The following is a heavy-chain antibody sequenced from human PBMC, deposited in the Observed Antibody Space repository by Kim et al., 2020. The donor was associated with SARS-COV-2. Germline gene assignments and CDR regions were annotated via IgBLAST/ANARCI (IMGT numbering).Heavy chain of an antibody. CDR1: GGSISSGGYY. Sequence: SETLSLTCTVSGGSISSGGYYWSWIRQHPGKGLEWIGYIYYSGSTYYNPSLKSRVTISIDTSKNQFSLKLSSVTAADTAVYYCARGVDVVVVPAAMRYHWFDPWGQGTLVTVSS. CDR2: IYYSGST. V-gene: IGHV4-31*03. J-gene: IGHJ5*02. CDR3: ARGVDVVVVPAAMRYHWFDP. D-gene: IGHD2-2*01.